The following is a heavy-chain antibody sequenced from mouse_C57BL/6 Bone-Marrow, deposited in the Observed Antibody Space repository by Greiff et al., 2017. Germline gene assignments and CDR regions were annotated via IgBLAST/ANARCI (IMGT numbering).Heavy chain of an antibody. CDR1: GYTFTSYN. CDR2: IYPGNGDT. J-gene: IGHJ1*01. V-gene: IGHV1-12*01. CDR3: ARDGNYGYFDV. Sequence: QVQLQQSGAELVRPGASVKMSCKASGYTFTSYNMNWVKQTPRQGLEWIGAIYPGNGDTSYNQKFKGKATLTVDKSSSTAYMQLSSLTSEDSAVYVCARDGNYGYFDVWGAGSTVTVSS. D-gene: IGHD2-1*01.